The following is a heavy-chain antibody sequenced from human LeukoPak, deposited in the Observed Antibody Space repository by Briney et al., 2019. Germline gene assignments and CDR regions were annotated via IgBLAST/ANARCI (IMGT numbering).Heavy chain of an antibody. D-gene: IGHD4-11*01. CDR1: GFTFSHYG. V-gene: IGHV3-33*01. Sequence: PGRSLRLSGAASGFTFSHYGMHWVRQAPGKGLEWVAVIWSDGTNRYYADSVKGRFTISRDDSGNTAYLQMNSLRPEDTGVYFCARDAQRGFDYSNSLQYWGQGTPVTVST. J-gene: IGHJ4*02. CDR2: IWSDGTNR. CDR3: ARDAQRGFDYSNSLQY.